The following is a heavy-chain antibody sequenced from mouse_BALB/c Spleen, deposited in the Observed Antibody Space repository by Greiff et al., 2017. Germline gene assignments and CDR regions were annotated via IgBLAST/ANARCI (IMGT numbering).Heavy chain of an antibody. J-gene: IGHJ3*01. CDR3: ARSSSYYGNYEFAY. CDR2: ISSGSSTI. CDR1: GFTFSSFG. Sequence: EVHLVESGGGLVQPGGSRKLSCAASGFTFSSFGMHWVRQAPEKGLEWVAYISSGSSTIYYADTVKGRVTISRDNPKNTLFLQMTSLRSEDTAMYYCARSSSYYGNYEFAYWGQGTLVTVSA. D-gene: IGHD2-1*01. V-gene: IGHV5-17*02.